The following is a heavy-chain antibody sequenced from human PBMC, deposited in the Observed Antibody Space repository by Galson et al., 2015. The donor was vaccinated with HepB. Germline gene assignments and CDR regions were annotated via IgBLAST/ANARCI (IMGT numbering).Heavy chain of an antibody. V-gene: IGHV3-23*01. J-gene: IGHJ4*02. CDR2: ISGSGGST. CDR3: AKDRPYCSGGSCYGTFDY. Sequence: SLRLSCAASGFTFSSYAMSWVRQAPGKGLEWVSAISGSGGSTYYADSVKGRFTISRDNSKNTLYLQMNSLRAEDTAVYYCAKDRPYCSGGSCYGTFDYWGQGTLVTVSS. D-gene: IGHD2-15*01. CDR1: GFTFSSYA.